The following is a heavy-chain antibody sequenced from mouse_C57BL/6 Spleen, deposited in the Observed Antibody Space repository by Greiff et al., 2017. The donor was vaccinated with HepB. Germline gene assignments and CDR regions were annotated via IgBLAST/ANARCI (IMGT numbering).Heavy chain of an antibody. D-gene: IGHD1-1*01. CDR1: GFTFSDYY. V-gene: IGHV5-12*01. Sequence: EVQLVESGGGLVQPGGSLKLSCAASGFTFSDYYMYWVRQTPEKRLEWVAYISNGGGSTYYPDTVKGRFTISRDNAKNTLYLQMSRLKSEDTAMYYCARHPTSSYGAMDYWGQGTSVTVSS. J-gene: IGHJ4*01. CDR3: ARHPTSSYGAMDY. CDR2: ISNGGGST.